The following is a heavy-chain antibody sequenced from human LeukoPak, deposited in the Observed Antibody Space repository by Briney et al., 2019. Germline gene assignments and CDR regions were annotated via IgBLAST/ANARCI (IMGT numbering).Heavy chain of an antibody. Sequence: SETLSLTCTVSGGSISSSSYYWGWIRQPPGKGLEWIGSIYYSGSTYYNPSLKSRVTISVDTSKNQFSLKLSSVTAADTAVYYCARVDILTGFPQPDYWGQGTLVTVSS. J-gene: IGHJ4*02. D-gene: IGHD3-9*01. CDR3: ARVDILTGFPQPDY. CDR1: GGSISSSSYY. CDR2: IYYSGST. V-gene: IGHV4-39*07.